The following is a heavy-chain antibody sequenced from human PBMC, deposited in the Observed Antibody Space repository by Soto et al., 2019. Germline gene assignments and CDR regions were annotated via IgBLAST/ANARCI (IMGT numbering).Heavy chain of an antibody. CDR1: GYRFIAYW. V-gene: IGHV5-51*01. D-gene: IGHD2-21*02. CDR3: ARLAVTSSTHFDY. J-gene: IGHJ4*02. CDR2: IYPPDSDV. Sequence: GESLKISCKGSGYRFIAYWIGWVRQKPGEGLELMGIIYPPDSDVRYSPSFQGQVTISVDKSISTAYVQWSSLKASDTAIYYCARLAVTSSTHFDYWGQGTPVTISS.